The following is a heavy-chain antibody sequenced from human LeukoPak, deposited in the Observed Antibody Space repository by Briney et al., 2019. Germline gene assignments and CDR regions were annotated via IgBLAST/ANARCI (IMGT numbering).Heavy chain of an antibody. Sequence: QPGRSLRLSCAASGFTFSSYAMHWVRQAPGKGLEWVAVISYDASNKYYADSVKGRFTISRDNSKNTLYLQMNSLRAEDTAVYYCAKAGVGGTKYFFDFWGQGTLVTVSS. V-gene: IGHV3-30-3*01. CDR3: AKAGVGGTKYFFDF. CDR2: ISYDASNK. J-gene: IGHJ4*02. D-gene: IGHD1-26*01. CDR1: GFTFSSYA.